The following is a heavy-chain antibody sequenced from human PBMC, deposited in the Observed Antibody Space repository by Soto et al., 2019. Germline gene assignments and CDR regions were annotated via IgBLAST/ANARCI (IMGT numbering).Heavy chain of an antibody. D-gene: IGHD3-3*01. CDR1: GGSITSSNYY. CDR3: ARQDDFWSGSNWFDP. J-gene: IGHJ5*02. CDR2: VYYNGFT. Sequence: LSLTCTVSGGSITSSNYYWGWIRQPPGKGLEWIGNVYYNGFTYYNPSLKNRVTIYVDTSKNHFSLKLTSVTAADTAVYYCARQDDFWSGSNWFDPWGQGTLVTVSS. V-gene: IGHV4-39*01.